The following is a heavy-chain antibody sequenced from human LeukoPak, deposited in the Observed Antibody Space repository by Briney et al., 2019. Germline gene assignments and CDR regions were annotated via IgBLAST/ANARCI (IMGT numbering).Heavy chain of an antibody. CDR2: ISNSGST. CDR1: GGSISSYY. CDR3: ARGGASSIPLDY. J-gene: IGHJ4*02. D-gene: IGHD1-26*01. V-gene: IGHV4-59*01. Sequence: SETLSLTCTVSGGSISSYYWSWIRQPPGKVPEWIGHISNSGSTYYSPSLSSRVTISLDTSKNQFSLKLRSVTAADTAVYYCARGGASSIPLDYWGRGTLVTVSS.